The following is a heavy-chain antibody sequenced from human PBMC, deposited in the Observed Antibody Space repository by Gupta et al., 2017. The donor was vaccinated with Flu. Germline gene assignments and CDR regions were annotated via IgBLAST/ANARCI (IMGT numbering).Heavy chain of an antibody. CDR2: ISYDGSNK. J-gene: IGHJ4*02. D-gene: IGHD3-22*01. Sequence: QVQLVESGGGVVQPGRSLRLSCAASGFTFSSYGMHWVRPAPGKGLEWVAVISYDGSNKYYADSVKGRFTISRDNSKNTLYLQMNSLRAEDTAVYYCAKDQMGTYYDSSGYYGFDYWGQGTLVTVSS. V-gene: IGHV3-30*18. CDR1: GFTFSSYG. CDR3: AKDQMGTYYDSSGYYGFDY.